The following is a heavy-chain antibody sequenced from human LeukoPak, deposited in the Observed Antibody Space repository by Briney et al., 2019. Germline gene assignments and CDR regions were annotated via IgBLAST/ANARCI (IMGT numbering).Heavy chain of an antibody. CDR3: ARGRRVRYFDWLQGGYFDY. CDR1: GGSFSGYY. J-gene: IGHJ4*02. CDR2: INHSGST. Sequence: SETLSLTCAVYGGSFSGYYWSWIRQPPGKGLEWIGEINHSGSTNYNPSLQSRVTISVDTSKNQFPLKLSSVTAADTAVYYCARGRRVRYFDWLQGGYFDYWGQGTLVTVSS. D-gene: IGHD3-9*01. V-gene: IGHV4-34*01.